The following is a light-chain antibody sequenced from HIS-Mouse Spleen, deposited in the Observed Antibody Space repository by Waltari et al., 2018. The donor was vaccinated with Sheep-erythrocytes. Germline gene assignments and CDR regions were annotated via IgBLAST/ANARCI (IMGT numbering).Light chain of an antibody. CDR1: QSVSSN. J-gene: IGKJ2*01. Sequence: EIVMTQSPATLSVSQGESPTLSCRASQSVSSNLAWYQQKPGQAPRLLIYGASTRATGIPARFSGSGSGTEFTLTISSMQSEDFAVYYCQQYNNWMYTFGQGTKLEIK. V-gene: IGKV3-15*01. CDR3: QQYNNWMYT. CDR2: GAS.